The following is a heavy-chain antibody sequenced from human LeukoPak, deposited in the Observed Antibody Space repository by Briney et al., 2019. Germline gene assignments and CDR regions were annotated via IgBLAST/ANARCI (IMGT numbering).Heavy chain of an antibody. CDR1: GGSFSGYY. Sequence: SETLSLTCAVYGGSFSGYYWSWIRQPPGKGLEWIGEINHSGSTNYNPSLKSRVTISVDTSKNQFSLKLSSVTAADTAVYYCARVWPQRGSSGSYDAFDIWGQGTLATVSS. J-gene: IGHJ3*02. D-gene: IGHD3-22*01. CDR2: INHSGST. V-gene: IGHV4-34*09. CDR3: ARVWPQRGSSGSYDAFDI.